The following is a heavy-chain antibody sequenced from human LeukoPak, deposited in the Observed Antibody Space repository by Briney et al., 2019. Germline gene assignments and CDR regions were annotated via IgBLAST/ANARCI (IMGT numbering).Heavy chain of an antibody. CDR3: ARGHQSPSTYCFDY. J-gene: IGHJ4*02. Sequence: SETLSLTCAVYGGSFSGYYWSWIRQPPGKGLEWIGEINHSGSTNYNPSLKSRVTISVDTSKNQFSLKLSSVTAADTAVYYCARGHQSPSTYCFDYWGQGTLVTVSS. V-gene: IGHV4-34*01. D-gene: IGHD2-2*01. CDR1: GGSFSGYY. CDR2: INHSGST.